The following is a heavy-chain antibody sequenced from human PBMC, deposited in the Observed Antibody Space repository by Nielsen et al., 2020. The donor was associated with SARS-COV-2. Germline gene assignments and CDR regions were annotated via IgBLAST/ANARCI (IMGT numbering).Heavy chain of an antibody. CDR2: IKSKVDGGTT. CDR3: TTGGITMVRGVMQY. Sequence: GESLKISCAASGFTFSNPWMNWVRQAPEKGLEWVGRIKSKVDGGTTDYAGPVKGRFTISRDDSKNTLYLQMNSLKTEDTAVYYCTTGGITMVRGVMQYWGQGTLVTVSP. CDR1: GFTFSNPW. V-gene: IGHV3-15*01. J-gene: IGHJ1*01. D-gene: IGHD3-10*01.